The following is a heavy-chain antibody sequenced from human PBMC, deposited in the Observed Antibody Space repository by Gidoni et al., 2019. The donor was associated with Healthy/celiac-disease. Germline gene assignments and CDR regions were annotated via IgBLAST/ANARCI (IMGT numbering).Heavy chain of an antibody. Sequence: QVQLQESGPGLAKPSETLSLTCTVSGGSISSYYWSWIRQPPGKGLEWIGYIYYSGSTNYNPSLKSRVTISVDTSKNQFSLKLSSVTAADTAVYYCARGRLTVDYWGQGTLVTVSS. CDR1: GGSISSYY. V-gene: IGHV4-59*01. D-gene: IGHD4-4*01. CDR2: IYYSGST. CDR3: ARGRLTVDY. J-gene: IGHJ4*02.